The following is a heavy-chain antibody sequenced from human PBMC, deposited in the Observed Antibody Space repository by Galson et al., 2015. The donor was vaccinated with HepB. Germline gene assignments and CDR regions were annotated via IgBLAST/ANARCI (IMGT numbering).Heavy chain of an antibody. CDR1: GSTFSSDS. J-gene: IGHJ4*02. D-gene: IGHD3-16*02. Sequence: ALRLSCAASGSTFSSDSMNWVRQAPGKGLEWVSSISSTSSYIYYADSVKGRFTISRDNAKNSLYLQMNSLRAEDTAVYYCARDNTPYYDYVWGSYRIFDYWGQGTLVTVSS. CDR2: ISSTSSYI. CDR3: ARDNTPYYDYVWGSYRIFDY. V-gene: IGHV3-21*01.